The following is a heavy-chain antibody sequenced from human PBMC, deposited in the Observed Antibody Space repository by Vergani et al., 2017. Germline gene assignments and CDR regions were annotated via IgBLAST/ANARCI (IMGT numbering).Heavy chain of an antibody. CDR1: GFTFSSYA. J-gene: IGHJ4*02. V-gene: IGHV3-23*01. CDR2: ISGSGGST. D-gene: IGHD3-22*01. Sequence: EVQLLESGGGLVQPGGSLRLSCAASGFTFSSYAMSWVRQAPGKGLEWVSAISGSGGSTYYADSVKGRFTISRDNSNNTLYLQMNSLRAEDTAVYYCAKTVYYYDSTYYFDYWGQGTLVTVSS. CDR3: AKTVYYYDSTYYFDY.